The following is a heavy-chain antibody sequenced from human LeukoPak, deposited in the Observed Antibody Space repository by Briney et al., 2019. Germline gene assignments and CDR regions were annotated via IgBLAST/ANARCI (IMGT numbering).Heavy chain of an antibody. J-gene: IGHJ5*02. CDR3: ARSGMQLAP. CDR2: INHSGST. Sequence: PETLSLTCAVYGGSFSGYYWSWIRQPPGKGLEWIGEINHSGSTNYNPSLKSRVTISVDTSKNQFSLKLSSVTAADTAVYYCARSGMQLAPWGQGTLVTVSS. D-gene: IGHD6-13*01. CDR1: GGSFSGYY. V-gene: IGHV4-34*01.